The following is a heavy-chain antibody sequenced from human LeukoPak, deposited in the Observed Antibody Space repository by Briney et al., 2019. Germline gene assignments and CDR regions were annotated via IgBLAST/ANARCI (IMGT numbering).Heavy chain of an antibody. CDR2: ISAYNGNT. J-gene: IGHJ6*02. Sequence: GASVKVSCKASGYTFTGYGISWVRQAPGQGLEWMGWISAYNGNTNYAQKLQGRVTMTTDTSTSTAYMELRSLRSDDTAVYYCARVSGRYFDWLFPSYYYGMDVWGQGTTVTVSS. V-gene: IGHV1-18*01. CDR1: GYTFTGYG. D-gene: IGHD3-9*01. CDR3: ARVSGRYFDWLFPSYYYGMDV.